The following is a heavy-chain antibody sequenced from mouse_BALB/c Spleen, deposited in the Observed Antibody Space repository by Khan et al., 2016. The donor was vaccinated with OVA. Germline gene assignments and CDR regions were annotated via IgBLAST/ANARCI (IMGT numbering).Heavy chain of an antibody. CDR1: GYIFTSYW. D-gene: IGHD3-2*02. Sequence: QVQLKQSGAELVRPGASVKLSCKTSGYIFTSYWIHWVKQRSGQGLEWIARIYPGTDNSYYSEKVKDKATLTADKSSSTAYMQLSSLKSDDSAVYFCAREEALYYFEYWGQGTTLTVSS. CDR2: IYPGTDNS. J-gene: IGHJ2*01. V-gene: IGHV1-76*01. CDR3: AREEALYYFEY.